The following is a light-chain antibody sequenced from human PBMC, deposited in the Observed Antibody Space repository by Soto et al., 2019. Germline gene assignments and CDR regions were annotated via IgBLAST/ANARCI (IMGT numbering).Light chain of an antibody. J-gene: IGKJ5*01. V-gene: IGKV1-39*01. Sequence: DIQMTQSPSSLSASVGDRVTITCRASQTVRTYLNWYQQKPGKAPTLLVYAASTLQSAVPPRFSGAGSETDFTLTIRGLQPEDFATYYCQQTFSTPITFGQGKRLE. CDR3: QQTFSTPIT. CDR1: QTVRTY. CDR2: AAS.